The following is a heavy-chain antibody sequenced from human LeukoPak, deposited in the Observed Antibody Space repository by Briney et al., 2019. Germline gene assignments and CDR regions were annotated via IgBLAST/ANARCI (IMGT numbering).Heavy chain of an antibody. CDR3: ARVWGGSAP. CDR1: GFVFSGFS. D-gene: IGHD3-10*01. J-gene: IGHJ5*02. CDR2: MDEYGSDI. Sequence: GGALRLSCVVSGFVFSGFSMSWVRQAPGKGLEWVAIMDEYGSDIFYVESVKGRFIISRANATNSLYLQMNNLRAEDTAVYYCARVWGGSAPWGQATLVTVSS. V-gene: IGHV3-7*03.